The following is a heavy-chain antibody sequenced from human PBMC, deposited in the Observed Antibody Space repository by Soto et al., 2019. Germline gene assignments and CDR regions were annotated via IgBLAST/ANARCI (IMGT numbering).Heavy chain of an antibody. CDR1: GFTFSSYV. J-gene: IGHJ2*01. CDR2: MSYDGCRR. CDR3: ARDSMFSGYANWYFDL. V-gene: IGHV3-30-3*01. D-gene: IGHD3-22*01. Sequence: QVQLVESGGGVVQPGRSLRLSCAASGFTFSSYVMHWVRQAPGKGLEWVALMSYDGCRRYYAESVKGRFTISRDNSKNTLFLQMNSLRTDDTAIYYCARDSMFSGYANWYFDLWGRGTLATVSS.